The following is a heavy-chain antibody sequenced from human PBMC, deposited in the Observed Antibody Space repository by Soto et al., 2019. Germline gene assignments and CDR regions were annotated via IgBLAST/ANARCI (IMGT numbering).Heavy chain of an antibody. V-gene: IGHV4-39*01. CDR2: IYYSGST. D-gene: IGHD5-18*01. CDR3: ARLKVDTAFDY. Sequence: SSETLSLTCTVSGGSISSSSYYWGWIRQPPGKGLEWIGSIYYSGSTYYNPSLKSRVTISVDTSKNQFSLKLSSVTAADTAVYYCARLKVDTAFDYWGQGTLVTVSS. J-gene: IGHJ4*02. CDR1: GGSISSSSYY.